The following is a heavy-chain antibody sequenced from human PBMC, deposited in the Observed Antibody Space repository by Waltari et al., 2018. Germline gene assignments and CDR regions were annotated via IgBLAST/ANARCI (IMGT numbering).Heavy chain of an antibody. CDR3: AKVGVGLTTWYPFDV. Sequence: QVHLVESGGGVVRPGGSLRLSCAASRFTFAAYGLPWVRQAPGKGLEWVAFIRYDASDIYYRDSVKGRFTISRDNSKNTLFLQMSSLRPEDTAVYYCAKVGVGLTTWYPFDVWGQGTMVTVSS. V-gene: IGHV3-30*02. CDR1: RFTFAAYG. J-gene: IGHJ3*01. CDR2: IRYDASDI. D-gene: IGHD1-1*01.